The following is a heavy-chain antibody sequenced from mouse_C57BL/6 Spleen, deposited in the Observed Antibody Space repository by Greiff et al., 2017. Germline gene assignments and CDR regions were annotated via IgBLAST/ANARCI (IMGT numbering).Heavy chain of an antibody. Sequence: QVQLKQPGAELVKPGASVKLSCKASGYTFTSYWMHWVKQRPGQGLEWIGMIHPNSGSTNYNEKFKSKATLTVDKSSSTAYMQLSSLTSEDSAVYYCARTVVATGDYCDYWGQGTTLTVSS. V-gene: IGHV1-64*01. CDR3: ARTVVATGDYCDY. CDR1: GYTFTSYW. CDR2: IHPNSGST. J-gene: IGHJ2*01. D-gene: IGHD1-1*01.